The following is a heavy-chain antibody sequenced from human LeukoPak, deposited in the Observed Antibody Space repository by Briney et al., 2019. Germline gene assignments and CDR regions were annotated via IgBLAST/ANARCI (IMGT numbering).Heavy chain of an antibody. CDR2: IYQSGST. J-gene: IGHJ4*02. CDR1: GYSISSGYY. D-gene: IGHD5-12*01. CDR3: ARAGRGYEFDY. Sequence: PSDTLSLTCAVSGYSISSGYYWGWIGQPPGKGLEWIGSIYQSGSTYYNPSLKSRVTISVDTSKNQFSLKLSSVTAADTAVYYCARAGRGYEFDYWGQGTLVTASS. V-gene: IGHV4-38-2*01.